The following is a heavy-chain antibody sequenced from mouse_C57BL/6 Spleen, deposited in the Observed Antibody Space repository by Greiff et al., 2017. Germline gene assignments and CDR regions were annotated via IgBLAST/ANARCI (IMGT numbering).Heavy chain of an antibody. D-gene: IGHD2-3*01. CDR1: GYTFPDYY. CDR2: INPNNGGT. J-gene: IGHJ4*01. Sequence: VQLQQSGPELVKPGASVKISCKASGYTFPDYYMNWVKQSHGKSLEWIGDINPNNGGTSYNQKFKGKATLTVDKSSSTAYMELRSLTSEDSAVYYCAKSAGIYDGYYAGAMDYWGQGTSVTVSS. V-gene: IGHV1-26*01. CDR3: AKSAGIYDGYYAGAMDY.